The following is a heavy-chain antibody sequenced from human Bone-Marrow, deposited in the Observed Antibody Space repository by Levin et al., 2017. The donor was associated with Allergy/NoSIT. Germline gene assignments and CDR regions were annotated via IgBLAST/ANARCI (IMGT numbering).Heavy chain of an antibody. CDR2: ISRASSYI. V-gene: IGHV3-21*01. CDR1: GFTFTTYG. Sequence: GGSLRLSCAASGFTFTTYGMNWVRQAPGKGLEWVSSISRASSYIYYADSVKGRFTVSRDDAKNSLYLQMNSLRVDDTGIYYCASDCLYGDNWLDPWGQGTLVTVSS. J-gene: IGHJ5*02. CDR3: ASDCLYGDNWLDP. D-gene: IGHD4-17*01.